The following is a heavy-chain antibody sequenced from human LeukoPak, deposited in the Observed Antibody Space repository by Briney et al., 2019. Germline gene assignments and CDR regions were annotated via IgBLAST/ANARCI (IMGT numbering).Heavy chain of an antibody. V-gene: IGHV1-2*02. Sequence: ASVKVSCKASGYTFTSYGISWVRQAPGQGLEWMGWINPNSGGTNYAQKFQGRVTMTRDTSISTAYMELSRLRSDDTAVYYCARGRGYSYGYGPYYGMDVWGQGTTVTVSS. J-gene: IGHJ6*02. CDR2: INPNSGGT. D-gene: IGHD5-18*01. CDR3: ARGRGYSYGYGPYYGMDV. CDR1: GYTFTSYG.